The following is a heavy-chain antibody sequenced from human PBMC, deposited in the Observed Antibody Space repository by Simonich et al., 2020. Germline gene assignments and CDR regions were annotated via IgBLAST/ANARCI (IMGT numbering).Heavy chain of an antibody. V-gene: IGHV1-69*09. Sequence: QVQLVQSGAEVKKPGSSVKVSCKASGGTFSSYAISWVRQAPGQGLEWMGGNIPNLGIANHAQKCQGRVTITADKSTSTAYMELSSLRSEDTAVYYCARTNTMRELDTMVRGVDYFDYWGQGTLVTVSS. CDR3: ARTNTMRELDTMVRGVDYFDY. CDR2: NIPNLGIA. CDR1: GGTFSSYA. J-gene: IGHJ4*02. D-gene: IGHD3-10*01.